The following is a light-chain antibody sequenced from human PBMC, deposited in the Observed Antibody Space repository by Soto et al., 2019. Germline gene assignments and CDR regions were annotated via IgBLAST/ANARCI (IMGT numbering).Light chain of an antibody. J-gene: IGLJ1*01. CDR3: SLYADGNNHV. V-gene: IGLV2-8*01. Sequence: QSALPQPPSASGSPGQSVTISCTGTSRDVGGYNFVSWYQQYPGKAPKLMIYEVNKRASGVPDRFSGSKSGNTASLTVSGLQAEDEADYYCSLYADGNNHVFGPGTKVTVL. CDR1: SRDVGGYNF. CDR2: EVN.